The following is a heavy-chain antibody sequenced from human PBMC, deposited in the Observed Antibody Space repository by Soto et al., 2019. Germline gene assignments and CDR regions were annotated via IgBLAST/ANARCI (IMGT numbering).Heavy chain of an antibody. J-gene: IGHJ4*02. CDR2: INHSGST. CDR3: ARGQRITIFGVVFDY. CDR1: GGSFSGYY. D-gene: IGHD3-3*01. V-gene: IGHV4-34*01. Sequence: SETLSLTCAVYGGSFSGYYWSWIRQPPGKGLEWIGEINHSGSTNYNPSLKSRVTISVDTSKNQFSLKLSSVTAADTAVYYCARGQRITIFGVVFDYWGQGTLVTVSS.